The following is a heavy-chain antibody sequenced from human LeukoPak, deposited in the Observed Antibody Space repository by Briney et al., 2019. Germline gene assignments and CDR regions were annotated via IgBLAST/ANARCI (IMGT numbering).Heavy chain of an antibody. D-gene: IGHD5-12*01. V-gene: IGHV4-59*01. CDR2: VAYSGST. CDR3: ARTVSGYYFNA. J-gene: IGHJ5*02. Sequence: SETLSLTCTVSVGSINSYYWSWIRQPPGKGLEWIGDVAYSGSTNYNPSLMSRVTISLDTSKNQFSLRLSSVTAADTAVYYCARTVSGYYFNAWGPGTLVTVSS. CDR1: VGSINSYY.